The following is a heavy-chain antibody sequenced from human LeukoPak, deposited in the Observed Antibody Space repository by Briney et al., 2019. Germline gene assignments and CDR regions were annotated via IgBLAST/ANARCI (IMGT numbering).Heavy chain of an antibody. CDR2: KREGGREK. Sequence: PGGSLRLSCAASGFPFSRYWMSWVRQARGKGLEGVANKREGGREKYYRDCVKGRFTISRDNAKNSLYLQMNSLRAEDTAVYYCARDLGWLQFDYWGHGNLVTVSS. V-gene: IGHV3-7*05. J-gene: IGHJ5*01. CDR3: ARDLGWLQFDY. D-gene: IGHD5-24*01. CDR1: GFPFSRYW.